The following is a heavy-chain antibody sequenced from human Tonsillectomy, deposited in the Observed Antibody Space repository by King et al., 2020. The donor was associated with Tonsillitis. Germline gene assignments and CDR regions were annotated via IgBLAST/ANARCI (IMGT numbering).Heavy chain of an antibody. CDR1: GGSISSGDYY. Sequence: VQLQESGPGLVKPSQTLSLTCTVSGGSISSGDYYWSWIRQPPGKGLEWIGYIYYSGSTYYNPSLKSRVTISVDTSKNQFSLKLSSVTAADTAVYYCARGRGSGSYWTSFAYWGQEPWSPSPQ. CDR2: IYYSGST. D-gene: IGHD3-10*01. CDR3: ARGRGSGSYWTSFAY. J-gene: IGHJ4*01. V-gene: IGHV4-30-4*01.